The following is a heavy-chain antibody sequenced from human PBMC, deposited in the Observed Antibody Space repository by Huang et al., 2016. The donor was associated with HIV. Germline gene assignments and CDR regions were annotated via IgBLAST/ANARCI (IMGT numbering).Heavy chain of an antibody. V-gene: IGHV3-7*01. D-gene: IGHD6-19*01. CDR2: IKQDGSEK. CDR1: GFTFSSYW. Sequence: EVQLVESGGGLVQPGGSLRLSCVASGFTFSSYWRSWVRQAPGKGLEWVANIKQDGSEKYYVDSVKGRFTISRDNAKNSLYLQMNSLRAEDTAVYYCARGGTYSGWWQDYWGQGTLVTVSS. CDR3: ARGGTYSGWWQDY. J-gene: IGHJ4*02.